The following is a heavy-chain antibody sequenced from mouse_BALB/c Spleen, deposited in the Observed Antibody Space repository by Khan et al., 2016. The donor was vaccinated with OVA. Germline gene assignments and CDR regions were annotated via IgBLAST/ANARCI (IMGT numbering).Heavy chain of an antibody. J-gene: IGHJ3*01. CDR3: TRGYYGDPFAY. Sequence: EVQLVESGGGLVKPGGSLKLSCAASGFTFSDYYMYWVRQTPEKRLEWVATISDGGSYTYYPDSVKGRFTISSDDAKNNLYLQMSSLKSEDTAMYYCTRGYYGDPFAYWGQGTLVTISA. CDR1: GFTFSDYY. D-gene: IGHD2-13*01. V-gene: IGHV5-4*02. CDR2: ISDGGSYT.